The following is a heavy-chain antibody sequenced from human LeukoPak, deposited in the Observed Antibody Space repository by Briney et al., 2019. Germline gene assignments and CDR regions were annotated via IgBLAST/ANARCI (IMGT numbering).Heavy chain of an antibody. CDR3: ARDMVRGVIEVY. J-gene: IGHJ4*02. CDR1: GYTFTGYY. Sequence: GASVKVSCKASGYTFTGYYIHWVRQAPGQGLEWMGWINPNNGGTNYAQKFQGRVTMTRDTSISTAYLELSSLRSDDTAVYYCARDMVRGVIEVYWGQGTLVTVSS. CDR2: INPNNGGT. D-gene: IGHD3-10*01. V-gene: IGHV1-2*02.